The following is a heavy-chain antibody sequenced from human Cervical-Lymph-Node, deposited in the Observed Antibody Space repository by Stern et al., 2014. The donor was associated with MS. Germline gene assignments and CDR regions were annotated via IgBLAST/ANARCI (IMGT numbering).Heavy chain of an antibody. Sequence: VQLVESGGGLVQPGGSLRLSCAASGFTFSSYSMNWVRQAPGKGLEWVSSISSSSSYIYYADSVKGRFTISRDNAKNSLYLQMNSLRAEDTAVYYCAPSTTGTMNFDYWGQGTLVTVSS. V-gene: IGHV3-21*01. J-gene: IGHJ4*02. D-gene: IGHD1-1*01. CDR1: GFTFSSYS. CDR2: ISSSSSYI. CDR3: APSTTGTMNFDY.